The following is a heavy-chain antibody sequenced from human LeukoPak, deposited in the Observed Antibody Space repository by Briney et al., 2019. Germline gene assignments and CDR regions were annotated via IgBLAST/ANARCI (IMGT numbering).Heavy chain of an antibody. V-gene: IGHV1-2*04. D-gene: IGHD5-12*01. Sequence: ASVKVSCKASGYTFTGYYMHWVRQAPRQGLEWMGWINPNSGGTNYAQKFQGWVTMTRDTSISTAYMELSRLRSDDTAVYYCAREILGYSGYDSRAFDIWGQGTMVTVSS. J-gene: IGHJ3*02. CDR3: AREILGYSGYDSRAFDI. CDR2: INPNSGGT. CDR1: GYTFTGYY.